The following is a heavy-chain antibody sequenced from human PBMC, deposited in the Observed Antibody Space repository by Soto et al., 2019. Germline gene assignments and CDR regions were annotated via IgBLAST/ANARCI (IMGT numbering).Heavy chain of an antibody. Sequence: QVQLVQSGAEVRKPESSVKVSCKASGGTFSRYAINWVRQAPGQGLEWMGGIIPMFGTTNYAQKFKGRVTITADESTSTVYMELNTLRSEDAAVYYCARASIHGSSWYFWFDPWGQGTLVTVSS. J-gene: IGHJ5*01. CDR2: IIPMFGTT. V-gene: IGHV1-69*01. CDR1: GGTFSRYA. D-gene: IGHD6-13*01. CDR3: ARASIHGSSWYFWFDP.